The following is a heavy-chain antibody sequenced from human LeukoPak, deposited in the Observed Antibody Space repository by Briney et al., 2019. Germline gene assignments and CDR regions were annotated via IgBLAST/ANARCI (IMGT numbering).Heavy chain of an antibody. CDR1: GYTFTSYY. Sequence: ASVKVSCKASGYTFTSYYMHWVRQAPGQGLEWMGIINPSGGSTSYAQKFQGRVTMTRDTSTSTVYMELSSLRSEDTAVYYCARERPPEWELRGESYAFDIWGQGTMVTVSS. D-gene: IGHD1-26*01. J-gene: IGHJ3*02. CDR3: ARERPPEWELRGESYAFDI. CDR2: INPSGGST. V-gene: IGHV1-46*01.